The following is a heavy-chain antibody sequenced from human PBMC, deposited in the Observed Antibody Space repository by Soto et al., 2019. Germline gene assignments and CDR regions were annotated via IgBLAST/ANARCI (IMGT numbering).Heavy chain of an antibody. V-gene: IGHV3-64D*06. CDR2: ISSNGGST. CDR1: GFTFSSYA. J-gene: IGHJ4*02. CDR3: VKGNTVPRRVYFDY. D-gene: IGHD4-17*01. Sequence: GGALRLSCSASGFTFSSYAMHWVRQAPGKGLEYVSAISSNGGSTYYADSVKGRFTISRDNSKNTLYLQMSSLRAEDTAVYYCVKGNTVPRRVYFDYWGQGTLVTVSS.